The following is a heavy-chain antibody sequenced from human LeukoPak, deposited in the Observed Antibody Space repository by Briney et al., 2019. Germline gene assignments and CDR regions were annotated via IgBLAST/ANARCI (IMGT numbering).Heavy chain of an antibody. D-gene: IGHD3-10*01. V-gene: IGHV4-39*01. CDR1: SDSISSSSYL. Sequence: SETLSLTCSVSSDSISSSSYLWVWVRQPPGKGLEWIGDIYSNGHISYNPSLKSRAAISVDTSKNQFSLNLSSVTAADTALYYCARRHYGSGNIDSWSQGTLVTVSS. CDR2: IYSNGHI. J-gene: IGHJ4*02. CDR3: ARRHYGSGNIDS.